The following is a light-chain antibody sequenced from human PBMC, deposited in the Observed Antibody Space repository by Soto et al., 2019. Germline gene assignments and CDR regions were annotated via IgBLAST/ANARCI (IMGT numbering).Light chain of an antibody. Sequence: IRLTQSPSSLSASVGDRVTITCRASQGISGYLAWYQQQPGKAPKLVIDIASTLHSGFPSRFSGSGSGTDFTLTISSLQPEDVANYYCQQLNSYPLTFGGGTKVEIK. CDR1: QGISGY. J-gene: IGKJ4*01. CDR3: QQLNSYPLT. CDR2: IAS. V-gene: IGKV1-9*01.